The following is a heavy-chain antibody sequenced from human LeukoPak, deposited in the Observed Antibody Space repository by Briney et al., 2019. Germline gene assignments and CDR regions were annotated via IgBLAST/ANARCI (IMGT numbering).Heavy chain of an antibody. D-gene: IGHD3-16*01. V-gene: IGHV3-23*01. J-gene: IGHJ4*02. CDR1: GFTFSSYV. CDR2: ISGNGRST. Sequence: GGSLRLSCAASGFTFSSYVMSWVRQAPGKGLEWVSSISGNGRSTYYADSVKGRFTISRDNSKNTVNLQMNSLRAEDTSIYYCAKGGPNDYWGQGTLVTVSS. CDR3: AKGGPNDY.